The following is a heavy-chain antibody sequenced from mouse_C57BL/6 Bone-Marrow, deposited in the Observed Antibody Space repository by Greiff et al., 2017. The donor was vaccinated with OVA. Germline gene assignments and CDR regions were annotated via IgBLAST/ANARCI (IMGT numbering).Heavy chain of an antibody. D-gene: IGHD1-1*02. V-gene: IGHV1-50*01. CDR2: IDPSDSYT. J-gene: IGHJ2*01. Sequence: QVQLQQPGAELVKPGASVKLSCKASGYTFTSYWMQWVKQRPGQGLEWIGEIDPSDSYTNYHQKFKGKATLTVDTSSSTAYMQLSSLTSEDSAVYYCARGGWYFDYCGQGTTLTVSS. CDR1: GYTFTSYW. CDR3: ARGGWYFDY.